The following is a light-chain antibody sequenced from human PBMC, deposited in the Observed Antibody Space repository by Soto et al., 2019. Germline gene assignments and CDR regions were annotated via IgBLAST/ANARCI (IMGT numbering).Light chain of an antibody. V-gene: IGKV3-15*01. CDR1: QSVSSN. CDR3: QQYNDWPWT. CDR2: GAS. Sequence: EIVMTQSPATLSVSPGERATLSCRASQSVSSNLAWYQQKPGQAPRLLIYGASTRATGIPARFSGSGSGTEFTLTISSLQCEDFAVYYCQQYNDWPWTFGQGTHVDIK. J-gene: IGKJ1*01.